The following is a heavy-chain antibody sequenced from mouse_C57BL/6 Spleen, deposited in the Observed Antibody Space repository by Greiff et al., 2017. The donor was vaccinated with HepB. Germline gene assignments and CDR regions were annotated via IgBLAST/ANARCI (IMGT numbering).Heavy chain of an antibody. CDR2: IDPETGGT. J-gene: IGHJ4*01. D-gene: IGHD1-1*01. CDR3: TRWGVVAPMDY. Sequence: QVQLQQSGAELVRPGASVTLSCKASGYTFTDYEMHWVKQTPVHGLEWIGAIDPETGGTAYNQKFKGKAILTADKSSSTAYMELRSLTSEDSAVYYCTRWGVVAPMDYWGQGTSVTVSS. V-gene: IGHV1-15*01. CDR1: GYTFTDYE.